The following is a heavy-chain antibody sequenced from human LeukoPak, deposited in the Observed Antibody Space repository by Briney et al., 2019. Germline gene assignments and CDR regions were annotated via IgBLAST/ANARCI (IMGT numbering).Heavy chain of an antibody. CDR3: ARPHAGYSSGWGAFDI. Sequence: PSETLSLTCAVSGGSISTSNYYWGWIRQSPGKGLEWIANMFYSGNTYYNPSLKSRVTISVDTSKNQFSLKLSSVTAADTAVYYCARPHAGYSSGWGAFDIWGQGTMVTVSS. D-gene: IGHD6-19*01. V-gene: IGHV4-39*07. CDR2: MFYSGNT. J-gene: IGHJ3*02. CDR1: GGSISTSNYY.